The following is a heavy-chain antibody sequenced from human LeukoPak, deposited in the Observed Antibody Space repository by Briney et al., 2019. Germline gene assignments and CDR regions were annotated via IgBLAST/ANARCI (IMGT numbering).Heavy chain of an antibody. D-gene: IGHD2-15*01. J-gene: IGHJ4*02. CDR3: ATSHDSAGND. CDR2: IRHDGNAK. CDR1: EYIIRGRA. Sequence: SGGSLRLSCAAPEYIIRGRAMHWVRQAPGKGLEWVANIRHDGNAKNYVPSVRGRFTISRDNAKNSLYLQMNSLTVEDTAVYYCATSHDSAGNDWGQGTLVTVSS. V-gene: IGHV3-7*01.